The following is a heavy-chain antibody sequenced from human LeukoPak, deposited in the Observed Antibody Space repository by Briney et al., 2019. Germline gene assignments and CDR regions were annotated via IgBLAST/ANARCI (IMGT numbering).Heavy chain of an antibody. J-gene: IGHJ5*02. Sequence: SVKVSCKASGGTFSSYAISWVRQAPGQGLEWTGRIIPIFGIANYAQKFQGRVTITADKSTSTAYMELSSLRSEDTAVYYCARDFEDGDYVGPRWFDPWGQGTLVTVSS. CDR1: GGTFSSYA. V-gene: IGHV1-69*04. CDR3: ARDFEDGDYVGPRWFDP. CDR2: IIPIFGIA. D-gene: IGHD4-17*01.